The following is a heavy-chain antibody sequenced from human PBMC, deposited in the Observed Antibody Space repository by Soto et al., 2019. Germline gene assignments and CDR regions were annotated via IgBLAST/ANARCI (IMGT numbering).Heavy chain of an antibody. Sequence: EVQLVESGGGLVQPGGSLRLSCAASGFTFSSYWMTWVRQAPGKGLEWVANIIKDGSEKSYVDSVKGRFTISRDNAKNSLYLEMHSLRVEDTAVYYCARDWGGLGYWGQGTLVTVSS. CDR3: ARDWGGLGY. V-gene: IGHV3-7*03. CDR1: GFTFSSYW. J-gene: IGHJ4*02. D-gene: IGHD3-10*01. CDR2: IIKDGSEK.